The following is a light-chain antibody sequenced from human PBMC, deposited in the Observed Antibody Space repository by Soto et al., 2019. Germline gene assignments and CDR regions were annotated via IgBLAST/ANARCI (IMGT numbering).Light chain of an antibody. Sequence: QSALTQPASVSGSPGQSITMSCTGASSDIDGYDYVSWYQRHPGEAPKLLIYDVTNRPSGVSNRFSASKSGNTASLTISGLQADVEADYFCSSYTSRNTVVFGGGTKLTVL. CDR2: DVT. CDR1: SSDIDGYDY. J-gene: IGLJ3*02. V-gene: IGLV2-14*01. CDR3: SSYTSRNTVV.